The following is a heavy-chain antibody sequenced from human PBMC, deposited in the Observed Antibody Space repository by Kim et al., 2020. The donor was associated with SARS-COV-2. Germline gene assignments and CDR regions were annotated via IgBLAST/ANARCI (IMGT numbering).Heavy chain of an antibody. V-gene: IGHV4-34*01. CDR2: INHRGST. CDR1: GGSFSGYY. D-gene: IGHD6-19*01. CDR3: ARGGAVAGPGQYYFDY. Sequence: SETLSLTCAVYGGSFSGYYWSWIRQPPGKGLEWIGEINHRGSTNYNPSLKSRVTISVDTSKNQFSQKLISVTAADTAVYYCARGGAVAGPGQYYFDYWGQGTLVTVSS. J-gene: IGHJ4*02.